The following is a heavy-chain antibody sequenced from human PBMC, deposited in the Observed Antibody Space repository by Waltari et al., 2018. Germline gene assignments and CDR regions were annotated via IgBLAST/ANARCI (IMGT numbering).Heavy chain of an antibody. CDR3: ARVEDVGALDFYYMDI. Sequence: QLQLQESGPGLVKPSETLSLTCSVSGGSIRTSSYFWGWIRQPPGKGLEWIGNYYYTGSTDYNPALKSRVTISVDTSKNQFSLKLTSVTAADTAVYYCARVEDVGALDFYYMDIWGKGTTVTISS. CDR1: GGSIRTSSYF. CDR2: YYYTGST. J-gene: IGHJ6*03. V-gene: IGHV4-39*07. D-gene: IGHD1-26*01.